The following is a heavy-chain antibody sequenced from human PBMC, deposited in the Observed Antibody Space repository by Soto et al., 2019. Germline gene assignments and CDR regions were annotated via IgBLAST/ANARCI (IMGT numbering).Heavy chain of an antibody. CDR2: IYYSGST. V-gene: IGHV4-59*01. Sequence: QVQLQESGPGLVKPSETLSLTCTVSGGSISSYYWSWIRQPPGNGLEWIGYIYYSGSTNYNPSLKRRVTISVDTSKNQFSLKLSSVTAADTAVYYCARAIAVAGTIAFDIWGQGTMVTVSS. J-gene: IGHJ3*02. D-gene: IGHD6-19*01. CDR1: GGSISSYY. CDR3: ARAIAVAGTIAFDI.